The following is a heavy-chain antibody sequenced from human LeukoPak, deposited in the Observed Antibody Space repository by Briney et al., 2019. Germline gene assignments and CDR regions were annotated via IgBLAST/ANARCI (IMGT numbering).Heavy chain of an antibody. J-gene: IGHJ4*03. Sequence: SETLSLTCAVYGGSFSAYYWSWIRQSPGKGLQWIAEVNHRGDTNYNPSVKGRVTISVDASKNQFSLKVTSLTAADTAVYYCARGPTISETGYFDYWGQGTLVTVSS. CDR3: ARGPTISETGYFDY. V-gene: IGHV4-34*01. CDR1: GGSFSAYY. D-gene: IGHD1-1*01. CDR2: VNHRGDT.